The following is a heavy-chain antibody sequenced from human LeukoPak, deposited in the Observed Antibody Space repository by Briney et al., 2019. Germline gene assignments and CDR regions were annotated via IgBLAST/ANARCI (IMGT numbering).Heavy chain of an antibody. V-gene: IGHV3-23*01. D-gene: IGHD2-2*01. CDR1: GFTFSSYA. CDR2: ISDTGGTT. CDR3: ARKYCTSTKCYHVDY. Sequence: PGGSLRLSCAASGFTFSSYAMNWVRQAPGKGLEWVSSISDTGGTTYYTDSVKGRFTISRDNSKNTLYLQMNGLRAEDTAVYYCARKYCTSTKCYHVDYWGQGTLVTVSS. J-gene: IGHJ4*02.